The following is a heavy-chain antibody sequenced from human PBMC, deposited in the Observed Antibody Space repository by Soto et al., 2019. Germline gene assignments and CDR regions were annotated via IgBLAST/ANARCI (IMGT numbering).Heavy chain of an antibody. CDR1: VYSFSTNW. V-gene: IGHV5-51*01. J-gene: IGHJ1*01. D-gene: IGHD6-13*01. CDR3: ARHSGIVTDGTE. Sequence: GESLKISCKGSVYSFSTNWIGWVRQMPGKGLEWMGIIYPGDSDTRYSPSFECQVAISADKSINTAYLQWSSLKASDTAMYYCARHSGIVTDGTEWGQGTLVTVSS. CDR2: IYPGDSDT.